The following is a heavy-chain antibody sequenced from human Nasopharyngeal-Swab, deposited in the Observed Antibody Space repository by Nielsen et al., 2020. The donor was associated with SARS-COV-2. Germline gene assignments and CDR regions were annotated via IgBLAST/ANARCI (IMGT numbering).Heavy chain of an antibody. CDR1: GFTFGHYA. CDR2: MTVGAGGT. Sequence: GESLKISCAASGFTFGHYAVIWVRQAPGKGLEWVSSMTVGAGGTSYADSVKGRFTISVDSSKNILYLQMNSLRAEGTAIYYCAKRLYGDLWGRGTLVPSPQ. V-gene: IGHV3-23*01. CDR3: AKRLYGDL. J-gene: IGHJ2*01. D-gene: IGHD2-8*01.